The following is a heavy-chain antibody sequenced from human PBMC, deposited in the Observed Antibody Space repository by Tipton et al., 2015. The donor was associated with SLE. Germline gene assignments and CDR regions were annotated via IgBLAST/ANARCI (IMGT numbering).Heavy chain of an antibody. CDR3: ARVEGSGYRYWYFDL. CDR2: IYSSGST. CDR1: GGSISSGGYY. V-gene: IGHV4-31*03. J-gene: IGHJ2*01. Sequence: TLSLTCTVSGGSISSGGYYWSWIRQHPGKGLEWIGYIYSSGSTYYNPSLKSRINISVDTSKNQFSLQLSSVTAADTAVYYCARVEGSGYRYWYFDLWGRGTLVTVSS. D-gene: IGHD3-22*01.